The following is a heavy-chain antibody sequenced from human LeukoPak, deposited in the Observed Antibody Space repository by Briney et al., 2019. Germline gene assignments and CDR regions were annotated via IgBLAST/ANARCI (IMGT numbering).Heavy chain of an antibody. D-gene: IGHD6-13*01. CDR2: INSDGSST. CDR1: GFTFGSYW. CDR3: ASSSIAAAGTDY. V-gene: IGHV3-74*01. J-gene: IGHJ4*02. Sequence: GGSLRLSCAASGFTFGSYWMYWVRQARGKGLVWVSRINSDGSSTSYADSVKGRFTISRDNAKNTLYLQMNSLRAEDTAVYYCASSSIAAAGTDYWGQGTLVTVSS.